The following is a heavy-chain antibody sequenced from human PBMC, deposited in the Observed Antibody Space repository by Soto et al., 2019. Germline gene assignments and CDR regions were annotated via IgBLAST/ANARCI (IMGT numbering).Heavy chain of an antibody. D-gene: IGHD6-6*01. CDR3: ANLGEYSSSPNPNGYYGMDV. Sequence: GGSLRLSCAASGFTFSSYGMHWVRQAPGKGLEWVAVIWYDGSNKYYADSVKGRFTISRDNSKNTLYLQMNSLRAEDTAVYYCANLGEYSSSPNPNGYYGMDVWGQGTTVTVSS. V-gene: IGHV3-33*06. J-gene: IGHJ6*02. CDR1: GFTFSSYG. CDR2: IWYDGSNK.